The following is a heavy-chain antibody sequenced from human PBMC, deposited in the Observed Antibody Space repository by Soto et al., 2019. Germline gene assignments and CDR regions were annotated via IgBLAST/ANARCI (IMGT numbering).Heavy chain of an antibody. CDR1: RFMFSRSW. J-gene: IGHJ4*02. CDR2: ISPDGRTT. Sequence: PGGSLRLSCAASRFMFSRSWMSWVRQAPGGGLKWVASISPDGRTTYYVDSVKGRFTISRDNAENSVYLQMNSLRVEDTAIFYCASLLGSVTTFDNWGQGTLVTVSS. D-gene: IGHD1-1*01. CDR3: ASLLGSVTTFDN. V-gene: IGHV3-7*01.